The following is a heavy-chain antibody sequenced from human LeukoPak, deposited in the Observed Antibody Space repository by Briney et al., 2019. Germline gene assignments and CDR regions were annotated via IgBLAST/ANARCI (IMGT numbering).Heavy chain of an antibody. Sequence: GGSLRLSCAASGFTFSSYTMNWVRQAPGMGLEWVSTISSGSHYIYYADSVKGRLTISRDNSKNTLYLQMNSLRAEDTAVYYCARDTRLYSGSGSYFLDYWGQGTLVTVSS. CDR3: ARDTRLYSGSGSYFLDY. D-gene: IGHD3-10*01. CDR2: ISSGSHYI. V-gene: IGHV3-21*04. CDR1: GFTFSSYT. J-gene: IGHJ4*02.